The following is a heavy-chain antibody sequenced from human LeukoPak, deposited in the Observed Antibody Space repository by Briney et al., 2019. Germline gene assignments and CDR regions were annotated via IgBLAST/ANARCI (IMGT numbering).Heavy chain of an antibody. J-gene: IGHJ3*02. V-gene: IGHV1-18*01. D-gene: IGHD6-19*01. CDR3: ASSSTQWLASTGAFDI. Sequence: GASVKVSCKASGYTFTSYGISWVRQAPGQGLEWMGWISAYNGNTNYAQKLQGRVTMTTDTSTSTAYMELRSLRSDDTAVYYCASSSTQWLASTGAFDIWGQGTMVTVSS. CDR2: ISAYNGNT. CDR1: GYTFTSYG.